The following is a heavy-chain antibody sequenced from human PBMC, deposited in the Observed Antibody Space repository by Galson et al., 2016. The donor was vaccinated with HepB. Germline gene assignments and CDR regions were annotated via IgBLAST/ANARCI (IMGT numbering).Heavy chain of an antibody. CDR3: ARQIPHYTGSGSALGFDV. J-gene: IGHJ6*02. V-gene: IGHV5-51*01. Sequence: QSGAEVKKPGESLKISCKASGDTFSRYWIAWVRQMPGEGLEWVGIIYPSDSDTRYSPSFPGQVTISADKSVSTAYLQWSGLKASDTAMYYCARQIPHYTGSGSALGFDVWGQGTTVTVS. CDR1: GDTFSRYW. CDR2: IYPSDSDT. D-gene: IGHD3-10*01.